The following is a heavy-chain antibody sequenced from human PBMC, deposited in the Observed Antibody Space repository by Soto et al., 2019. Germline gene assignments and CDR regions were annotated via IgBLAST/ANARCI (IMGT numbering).Heavy chain of an antibody. J-gene: IGHJ5*02. Sequence: PSETLSLTCTVPGGSISSSSYYWGWIRQPPGKGLEWIGEINHSGSTNYNPSLKSRVTISVDTSKNQFSLKLSSVTAADTAVYYCARQLTAIYFNWFDPWGQGTQVTVSS. D-gene: IGHD2-21*02. CDR3: ARQLTAIYFNWFDP. CDR1: GGSISSSSYY. CDR2: INHSGST. V-gene: IGHV4-39*01.